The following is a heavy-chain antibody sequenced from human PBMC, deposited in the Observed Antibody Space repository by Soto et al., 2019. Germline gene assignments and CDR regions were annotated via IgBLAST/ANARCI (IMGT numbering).Heavy chain of an antibody. V-gene: IGHV3-23*01. J-gene: IGHJ4*02. D-gene: IGHD3-22*01. CDR1: GFTFSSYA. Sequence: EVQLLESGGDLIQPGGSLRLSCAASGFTFSSYAMSWVRQAPGKGLGWVSAISSSGGSTFYEASVKGRLTISRDNSINTLYLQMNSLRAEDTLIYYCAKYQPMTQPRPYFDYWGQGTLVTVSS. CDR3: AKYQPMTQPRPYFDY. CDR2: ISSSGGST.